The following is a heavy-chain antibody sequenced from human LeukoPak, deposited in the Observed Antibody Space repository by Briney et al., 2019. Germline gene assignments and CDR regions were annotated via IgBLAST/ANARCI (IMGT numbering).Heavy chain of an antibody. CDR3: ARVSGTYYKGHFDY. V-gene: IGHV3-21*01. D-gene: IGHD3-10*01. CDR2: ISGSGTEI. CDR1: GFIFSSYS. Sequence: GGSLRLSCAASGFIFSSYSMNWVRQAPGKGLEWVSYISGSGTEIYYADSVKGRFTISRDKAKNALYLHMNSLGAEDTAVYYCARVSGTYYKGHFDYWGQGTLVTVSS. J-gene: IGHJ4*02.